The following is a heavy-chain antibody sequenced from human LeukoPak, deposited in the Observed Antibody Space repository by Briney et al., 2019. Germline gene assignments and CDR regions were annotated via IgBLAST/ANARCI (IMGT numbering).Heavy chain of an antibody. CDR3: AKEGAEPAAMFPEYFQR. V-gene: IGHV3-30*18. J-gene: IGHJ1*01. CDR1: GFTFSRYG. Sequence: PGKSLRLSCAGSGFTFSRYGMYWVRQAPGKGLEWVALISHDGSIKKYGDSVKGRFTISRDNSKKTLYLQMSSLRVDDTAVYYCAKEGAEPAAMFPEYFQRWGQGTLVTVSS. D-gene: IGHD6-25*01. CDR2: ISHDGSIK.